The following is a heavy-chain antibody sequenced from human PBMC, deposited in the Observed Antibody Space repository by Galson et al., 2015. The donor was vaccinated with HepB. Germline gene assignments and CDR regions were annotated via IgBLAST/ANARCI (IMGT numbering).Heavy chain of an antibody. CDR2: ISAYNGNT. CDR3: ARGPPMITFGGVIVAGRGPLDY. J-gene: IGHJ4*02. CDR1: GYTFTSYG. Sequence: SVKVSCKASGYTFTSYGISWVRQAPGQGLEWMGWISAYNGNTNYAQKLQGRVTMTTDTSTSTAYMELRSLRSDDTAVYYCARGPPMITFGGVIVAGRGPLDYWGQGTLVTVSS. V-gene: IGHV1-18*01. D-gene: IGHD3-16*02.